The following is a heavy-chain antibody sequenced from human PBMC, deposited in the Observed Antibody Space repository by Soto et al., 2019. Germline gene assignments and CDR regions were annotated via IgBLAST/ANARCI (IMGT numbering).Heavy chain of an antibody. J-gene: IGHJ3*02. CDR3: AREGGSYDSGGYLIRGAFDI. Sequence: QVQLQESGPGLVKPSQTLSLTCSVSGDSISRIDYYWTWIRQHPEKGLAWIGNIYFRGNTYYSPSLESRLTISVDTSNNQFSLKLPSVTAAGTAVYYCAREGGSYDSGGYLIRGAFDIWGQGTMVTVSS. D-gene: IGHD3-22*01. CDR1: GDSISRIDYY. CDR2: IYFRGNT. V-gene: IGHV4-31*03.